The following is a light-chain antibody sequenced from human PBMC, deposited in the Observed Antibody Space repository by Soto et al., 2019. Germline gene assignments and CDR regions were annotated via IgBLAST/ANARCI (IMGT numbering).Light chain of an antibody. Sequence: DIVMTQSPDSLAVSLGERATINCRSSQSVLYSSTNNNHLAWYQQKPGQPPKLLIYWASTRESGVPDRFSGSGYGTDFTLTISSLQAEDVAVYCCQQYYSIPWTFGQGTRVEI. CDR2: WAS. J-gene: IGKJ1*01. CDR1: QSVLYSSTNNNH. CDR3: QQYYSIPWT. V-gene: IGKV4-1*01.